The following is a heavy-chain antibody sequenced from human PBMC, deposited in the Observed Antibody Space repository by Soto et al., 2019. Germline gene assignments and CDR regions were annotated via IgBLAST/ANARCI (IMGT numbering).Heavy chain of an antibody. Sequence: ASVKVSCKASGGTFSSYAIGWVRQAPGQGLEWMGGIIPIFGTANYAQKFQGRVTITADESTSTAYMELSSLRSEDTAVYYCARDKGIAARPNYFDYWGQGTLVTVSS. J-gene: IGHJ4*02. CDR1: GGTFSSYA. CDR3: ARDKGIAARPNYFDY. D-gene: IGHD6-6*01. CDR2: IIPIFGTA. V-gene: IGHV1-69*13.